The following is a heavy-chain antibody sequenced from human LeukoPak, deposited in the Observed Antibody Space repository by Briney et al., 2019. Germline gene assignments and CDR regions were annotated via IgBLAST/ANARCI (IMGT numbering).Heavy chain of an antibody. CDR2: IYYSGST. CDR3: ARDRRGVVAGSGDY. D-gene: IGHD3-10*01. V-gene: IGHV4-39*07. Sequence: SETLSLTCTVFGGSISSSSYYWGWIRQPPGKGLEWIGSIYYSGSTYYNPSLKSRVTISVDTSKNQFSLKLSSVTAADTAVYYCARDRRGVVAGSGDYWGQGTLVTVSS. CDR1: GGSISSSSYY. J-gene: IGHJ4*02.